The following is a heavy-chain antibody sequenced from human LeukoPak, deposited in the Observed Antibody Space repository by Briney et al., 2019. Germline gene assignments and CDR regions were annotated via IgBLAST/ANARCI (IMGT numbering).Heavy chain of an antibody. CDR3: ATDGAGFDT. Sequence: GGSLRLSCAASGFTFSSYSMNWIRQAPGKGLEWLSYINIGGTNTHYADSVRGRFTISRDNAKKSLYLEMNNLRAEDTAVYYCATDGAGFDTWGQGVLVTVSS. CDR1: GFTFSSYS. CDR2: INIGGTNT. J-gene: IGHJ5*02. V-gene: IGHV3-48*04.